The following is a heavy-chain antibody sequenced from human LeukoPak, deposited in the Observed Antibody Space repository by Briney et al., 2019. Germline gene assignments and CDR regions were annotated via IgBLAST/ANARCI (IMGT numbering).Heavy chain of an antibody. J-gene: IGHJ4*02. Sequence: PGGSLRLSCAASGFSLSENWMSWVRQAPGKGPEWVANIRPDGNVAFHVDFVKGRFSISRDIAKNTLYLQMNGLRVEDTALYYCARDDHWGWDKWGRGTLVTVSS. CDR1: GFSLSENW. D-gene: IGHD7-27*01. CDR3: ARDDHWGWDK. V-gene: IGHV3-7*01. CDR2: IRPDGNVA.